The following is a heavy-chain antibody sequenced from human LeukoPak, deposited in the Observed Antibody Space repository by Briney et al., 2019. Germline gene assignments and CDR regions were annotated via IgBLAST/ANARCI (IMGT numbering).Heavy chain of an antibody. V-gene: IGHV4-34*01. CDR3: ARGVPNSYDSSGYYYYYYYYMDV. CDR2: INHSGST. D-gene: IGHD3-22*01. Sequence: PSETLSLTCAVYGGSFSGYYWSWIRQPPGKGLGWIGEINHSGSTNYNPSLKRRVPISVDTPQNQFSLKLSSVTAADTAVYYCARGVPNSYDSSGYYYYYYYYMDVWGKGTTVPVSS. J-gene: IGHJ6*03. CDR1: GGSFSGYY.